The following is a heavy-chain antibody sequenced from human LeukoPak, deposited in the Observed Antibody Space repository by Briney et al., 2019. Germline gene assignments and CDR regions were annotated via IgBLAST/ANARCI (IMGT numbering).Heavy chain of an antibody. CDR2: IRFDGNNK. CDR3: AKDLHAYMAAPQSKFDY. J-gene: IGHJ4*02. D-gene: IGHD6-6*01. CDR1: GFSFSRYS. V-gene: IGHV3-30*02. Sequence: PGGSLRLSCTASGFSFSRYSVNWVRQAPGRGLEWVASIRFDGNNKYYADSVKGRFTISRDNSKNTLFLQMNSLRAEDTAVYYCAKDLHAYMAAPQSKFDYWGQGTLVTVSS.